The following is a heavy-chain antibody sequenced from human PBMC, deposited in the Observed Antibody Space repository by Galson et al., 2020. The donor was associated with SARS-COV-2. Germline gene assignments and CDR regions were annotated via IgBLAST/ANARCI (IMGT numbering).Heavy chain of an antibody. V-gene: IGHV1-46*01. CDR1: GYTFTSYY. D-gene: IGHD3-10*01. CDR3: ARGRYYGSGSSPFGGFDP. Sequence: ASVKVSCKASGYTFTSYYMHWVRQAPGQGLEWMGIINPSGGSTSYAQKFQGRVTMTSDTSTSTVYMELSSLRSEDTAVYYCARGRYYGSGSSPFGGFDPWGQGTLVTVSS. CDR2: INPSGGST. J-gene: IGHJ5*02.